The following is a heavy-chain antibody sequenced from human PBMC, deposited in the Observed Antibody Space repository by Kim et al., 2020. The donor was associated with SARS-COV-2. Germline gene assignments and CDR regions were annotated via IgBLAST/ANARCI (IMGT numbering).Heavy chain of an antibody. J-gene: IGHJ4*02. D-gene: IGHD1-1*01. V-gene: IGHV1-18*04. CDR1: GYTFTSYG. CDR3: ARDTNSRDSDSHFDY. CDR2: ISAYNGNT. Sequence: ASVKVSCKASGYTFTSYGISWVRQAPGQGLEWMGWISAYNGNTNYAQKLQGRVTMTTDTSTSTAYMELRSLRSDDTAVYYCARDTNSRDSDSHFDYWGQGTLVTVSS.